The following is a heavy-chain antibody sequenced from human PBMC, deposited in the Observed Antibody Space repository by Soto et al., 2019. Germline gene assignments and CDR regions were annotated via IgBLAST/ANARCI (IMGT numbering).Heavy chain of an antibody. CDR2: ISAPNANT. V-gene: IGHV1-18*01. J-gene: IGHJ4*02. CDR1: GYTFTSYG. CDR3: ARGRYGDY. D-gene: IGHD1-1*01. Sequence: QVHLVQCGAEVKKPGASVMVSCKASGYTFTSYGITWVRQAPGQGLEWIGWISAPNANTDYAQKPQGRVIVTRDTSTSTASMDLTSLRSDDTAVYYCARGRYGDYWGQGALFTVSS.